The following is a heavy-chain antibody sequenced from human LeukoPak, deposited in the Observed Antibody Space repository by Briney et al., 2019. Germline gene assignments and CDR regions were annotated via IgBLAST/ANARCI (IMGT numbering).Heavy chain of an antibody. J-gene: IGHJ4*02. CDR3: ARDVLTYYYDSSGLFDY. V-gene: IGHV3-11*04. Sequence: GGSLRLSCAASGFTFSDYYMSWIRQAPGKGLEWVSYISSSGSTIYYADSVKGRFTISRDNAKHSLYLQMNSLRAEDTAVYYCARDVLTYYYDSSGLFDYWGQGTLVTVSS. D-gene: IGHD3-22*01. CDR1: GFTFSDYY. CDR2: ISSSGSTI.